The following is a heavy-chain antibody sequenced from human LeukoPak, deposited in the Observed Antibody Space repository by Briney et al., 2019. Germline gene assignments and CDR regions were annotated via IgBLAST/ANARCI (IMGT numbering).Heavy chain of an antibody. CDR1: GFTFSSYE. J-gene: IGHJ4*02. CDR3: ARHYGSGSYYPVDY. Sequence: GGSLRLSCAASGFTFSSYEMNWVRQAPGKGLEWVSYISSSGSTIYYADSVKGRFTISRDNAKNSLYLQMNSLRSEDTAVYYCARHYGSGSYYPVDYWGQGTLVTVSS. CDR2: ISSSGSTI. V-gene: IGHV3-48*03. D-gene: IGHD3-10*01.